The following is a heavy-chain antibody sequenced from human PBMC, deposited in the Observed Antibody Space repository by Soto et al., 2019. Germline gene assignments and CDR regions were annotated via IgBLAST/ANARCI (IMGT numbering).Heavy chain of an antibody. CDR3: TRARDENSCSDFVVHL. Sequence: QVQVVESGGGVVQPGTSLRLSCVGSGFTFNRYAIHWIRQAPGKGLEWVSAISCHGVDKYYRESVKDRFTISRDNSKNTVYLQLSSLRREDTAVYYCTRARDENSCSDFVVHLWGQGTLVTVSS. CDR2: ISCHGVDK. CDR1: GFTFNRYA. J-gene: IGHJ4*02. D-gene: IGHD5-12*01. V-gene: IGHV3-30-3*01.